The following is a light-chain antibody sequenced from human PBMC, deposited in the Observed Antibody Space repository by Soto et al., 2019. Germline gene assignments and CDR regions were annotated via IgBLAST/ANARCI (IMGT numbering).Light chain of an antibody. CDR1: QSISSY. CDR2: APS. J-gene: IGKJ2*01. V-gene: IGKV1-39*01. Sequence: DIQMTQSPSSLSASVGDRVTITCRASQSISSYLNWYQQKPGKAPKLLIHAPSSLQSGVPSRFSGSGSGTEFTRTISSLQPEDFATYYCQQSYSTPHTFGQGTKLEIK. CDR3: QQSYSTPHT.